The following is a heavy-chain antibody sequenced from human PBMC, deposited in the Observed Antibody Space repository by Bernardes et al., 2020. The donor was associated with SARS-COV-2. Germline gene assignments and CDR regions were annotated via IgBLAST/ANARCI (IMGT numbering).Heavy chain of an antibody. CDR3: ARSGGEDSRQRTVLKGWYGDL. J-gene: IGHJ2*01. Sequence: GGSLRLSCSASGFIFSRYVMYWVRQAPGKGLEYVSGINSNGGSTYYANSVKGRFTISSDNSKNTLYLQMGSLRAADMGVYYCARSGGEDSRQRTVLKGWYGDLGGRGTMVTVSS. D-gene: IGHD3-16*01. V-gene: IGHV3-64*01. CDR1: GFIFSRYV. CDR2: INSNGGST.